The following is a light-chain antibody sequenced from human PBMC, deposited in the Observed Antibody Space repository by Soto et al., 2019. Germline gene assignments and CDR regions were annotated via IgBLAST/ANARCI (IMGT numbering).Light chain of an antibody. CDR3: QQRSTSMT. Sequence: EIVLTQSPATLSLSPGERATLSCRASRSVSTYLAWYQQRPGQAPRLLIYDASNRASGIPARFSGSGSGTDFTLTISSLEPEDFAVYYCQQRSTSMTFGPGTKVDIK. CDR2: DAS. J-gene: IGKJ3*01. CDR1: RSVSTY. V-gene: IGKV3-11*01.